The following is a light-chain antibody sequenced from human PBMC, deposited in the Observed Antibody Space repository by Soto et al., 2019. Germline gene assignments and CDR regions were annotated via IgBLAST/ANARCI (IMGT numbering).Light chain of an antibody. J-gene: IGKJ3*01. CDR2: GAS. CDR1: QSISSSY. CDR3: QQYGSPRFT. V-gene: IGKV3-20*01. Sequence: EIVLTQSPGTLSLSPGERATLSCRASQSISSSYLAWYQQKPGQAPRLLVYGASSRATAIPDRFSGSGSGTDFTLTISRLEPEDFAVYYCQQYGSPRFTFGPVTKVDIK.